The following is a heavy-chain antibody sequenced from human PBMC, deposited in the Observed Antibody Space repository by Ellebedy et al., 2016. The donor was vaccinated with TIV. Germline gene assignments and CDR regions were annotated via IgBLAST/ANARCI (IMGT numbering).Heavy chain of an antibody. CDR1: GDSVSSNSAA. Sequence: MPSETLSLTCAISGDSVSSNSAARNWIRQSPSRGLEWLGRTYYRSKWYNDYAVSVKGRITVNPDTSKNQFSLQLNFVTPEDTAVYYCARNGALAGDGEVDVWGQGTTVTVSS. D-gene: IGHD3-10*01. V-gene: IGHV6-1*01. CDR2: TYYRSKWYN. CDR3: ARNGALAGDGEVDV. J-gene: IGHJ6*02.